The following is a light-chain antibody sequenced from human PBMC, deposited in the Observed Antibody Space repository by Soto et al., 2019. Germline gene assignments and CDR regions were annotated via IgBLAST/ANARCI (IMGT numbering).Light chain of an antibody. J-gene: IGLJ1*01. CDR2: LNSDGSH. Sequence: QLVLTQSPSASASLGASVKLTCTLRSGHSSYAIAWHQQQPEKGPRYLMKLNSDGSHSKGDGIPDRFSGSSSGAERYLTISSLQTEDQADYYCQTWGSGIEDYVFGTGTKLTVL. V-gene: IGLV4-69*01. CDR3: QTWGSGIEDYV. CDR1: SGHSSYA.